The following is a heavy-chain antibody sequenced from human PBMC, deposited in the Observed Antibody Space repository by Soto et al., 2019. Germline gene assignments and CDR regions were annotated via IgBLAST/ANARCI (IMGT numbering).Heavy chain of an antibody. D-gene: IGHD3-3*01. J-gene: IGHJ4*02. CDR3: AKGSLGVVMGIDY. Sequence: GGSLRLSCAASGFTFSSYAMSWVRQAPGKGLEWVSAISGSGGSTYYADSVKGRFTISRDNSKNTLYLQMNSLTAEDTAVYYRAKGSLGVVMGIDYWGQGTLVTVSS. V-gene: IGHV3-23*01. CDR1: GFTFSSYA. CDR2: ISGSGGST.